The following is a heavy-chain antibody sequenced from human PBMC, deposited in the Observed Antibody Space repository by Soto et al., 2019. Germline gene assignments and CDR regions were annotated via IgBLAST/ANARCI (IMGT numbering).Heavy chain of an antibody. CDR2: MSAYNGNT. CDR1: GYTFTSYG. Sequence: ASVKVSCKASGYTFTSYGISWVRQAPGQGLEWMGWMSAYNGNTNYAQKLQGRVTMTTDTSTSTAYMELRSLRSDDTAVYYCARAPDSSGSQVDAFDIWGQGTMVTVS. D-gene: IGHD6-19*01. J-gene: IGHJ3*02. V-gene: IGHV1-18*01. CDR3: ARAPDSSGSQVDAFDI.